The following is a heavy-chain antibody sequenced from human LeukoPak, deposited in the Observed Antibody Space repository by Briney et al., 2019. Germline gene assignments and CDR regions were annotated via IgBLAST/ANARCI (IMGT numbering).Heavy chain of an antibody. CDR2: ITGSGSTT. D-gene: IGHD3-10*01. J-gene: IGHJ4*02. CDR1: GFAFSNYG. Sequence: GGSLRLSCAASGFAFSNYGMNWVRQAPGKGLEWVSGITGSGSTTYYADSVKGRFTISRDNAKNTVYLQMNSLRVEDTAVYYCARAGSIDYWGQGTLVTVSS. V-gene: IGHV3-23*01. CDR3: ARAGSIDY.